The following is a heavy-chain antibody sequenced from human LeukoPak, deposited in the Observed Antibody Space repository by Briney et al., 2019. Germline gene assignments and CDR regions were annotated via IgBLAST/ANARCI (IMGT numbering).Heavy chain of an antibody. V-gene: IGHV1-69*13. D-gene: IGHD2-8*01. J-gene: IGHJ6*03. CDR2: IMPSFGPT. CDR1: GGTFNSYP. CDR3: TRDRGYCRNSDCYHYYMDV. Sequence: GASVKVSCKASGGTFNSYPINWARQAPGLGLEWMGGIMPSFGPTNYAQKFQGRVTITADESTSTVYMDLSSLRSEDTAVYYCTRDRGYCRNSDCYHYYMDVWGGGTTVTVSS.